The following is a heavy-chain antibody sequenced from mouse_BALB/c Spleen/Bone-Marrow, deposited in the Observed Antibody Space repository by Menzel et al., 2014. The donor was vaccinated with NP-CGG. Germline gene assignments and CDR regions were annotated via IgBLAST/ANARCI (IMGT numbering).Heavy chain of an antibody. J-gene: IGHJ4*01. CDR2: IYPGDGST. Sequence: SGPELVKPGTLVKISCKASGYSFTDYDINWVKQRPGQGLEWIGWIYPGDGSTKYNEKFKGKATLTADRSSSTAYMQLSSLTSESSAVYFCARGGIGRSLDYWGQGTSVTVSP. V-gene: IGHV1S33*01. CDR1: GYSFTDYD. D-gene: IGHD3-3*01. CDR3: ARGGIGRSLDY.